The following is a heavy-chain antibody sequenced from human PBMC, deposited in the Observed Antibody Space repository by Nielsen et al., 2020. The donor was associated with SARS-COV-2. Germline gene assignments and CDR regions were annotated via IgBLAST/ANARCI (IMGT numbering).Heavy chain of an antibody. J-gene: IGHJ6*02. V-gene: IGHV3-33*01. Sequence: GESLKISCAASGFTFSSYGMHWVRQAPGKGLEWVAVIWYDGSNKYYADSVKGRFTISRDNSKNTLYLQMNSLRAEDTAVYYCARDQDTMVRGVIIGYSYGMDVWGQGTTVTVSS. D-gene: IGHD3-10*01. CDR2: IWYDGSNK. CDR1: GFTFSSYG. CDR3: ARDQDTMVRGVIIGYSYGMDV.